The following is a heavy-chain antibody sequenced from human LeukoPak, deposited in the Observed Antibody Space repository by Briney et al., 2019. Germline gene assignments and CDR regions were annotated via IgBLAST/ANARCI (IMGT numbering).Heavy chain of an antibody. V-gene: IGHV3-23*01. Sequence: GGSLRLSCAASGFTFISYAMSWVRQAPGKGLEWVSAISGSGGSTYYADSVKGRFTISRDNSKNTLYLQMNSLRAEDTAVYYCAKDGLAYSGYGILDYWGQGTLVTVSS. CDR1: GFTFISYA. CDR2: ISGSGGST. CDR3: AKDGLAYSGYGILDY. D-gene: IGHD5-12*01. J-gene: IGHJ4*02.